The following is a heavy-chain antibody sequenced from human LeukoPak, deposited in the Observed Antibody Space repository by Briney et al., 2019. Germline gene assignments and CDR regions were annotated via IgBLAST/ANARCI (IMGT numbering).Heavy chain of an antibody. D-gene: IGHD3-22*01. V-gene: IGHV3-23*01. CDR2: ITSSGGHT. CDR1: GFTFSSFA. Sequence: GASLRLSCAASGFTFSSFAMSWVRQAPGKGLEWVSAITSSGGHTYYIDSVKGRFTISRDNSKNSLYLQMNSLRAEDTAVYYCARSDSSGYYAFDIWGQGTMVTASS. J-gene: IGHJ3*02. CDR3: ARSDSSGYYAFDI.